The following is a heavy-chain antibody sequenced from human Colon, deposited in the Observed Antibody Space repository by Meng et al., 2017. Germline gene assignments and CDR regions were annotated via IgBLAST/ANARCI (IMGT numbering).Heavy chain of an antibody. CDR1: GFTFDDYS. D-gene: IGHD6-19*01. J-gene: IGHJ4*02. V-gene: IGHV3-43*01. CDR2: ISWDGERT. Sequence: GESLKISCAASGFTFDDYSMVWVRQAPGKGLEWVSLISWDGERTYYADSVKGRFTISRDNSRNSLYLQMNSLTTEDTALYYCVKGYNRGWLFDYWGQGTLVTVSS. CDR3: VKGYNRGWLFDY.